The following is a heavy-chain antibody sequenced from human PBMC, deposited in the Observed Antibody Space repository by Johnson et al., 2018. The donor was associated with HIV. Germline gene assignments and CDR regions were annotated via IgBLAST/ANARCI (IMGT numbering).Heavy chain of an antibody. D-gene: IGHD3-10*01. J-gene: IGHJ3*02. V-gene: IGHV3-23*04. Sequence: EVQLVESGGGVVRPGGSLRLSCAASGFTFSSYAMSWVRQAPGKGLEWVSDISGGGGITYYADSVKGRFTISRDSSKNTLYLQMNSLRAEDTALYYCAKDGSGIYSRAFDIWGQGTMVTVSS. CDR2: ISGGGGIT. CDR1: GFTFSSYA. CDR3: AKDGSGIYSRAFDI.